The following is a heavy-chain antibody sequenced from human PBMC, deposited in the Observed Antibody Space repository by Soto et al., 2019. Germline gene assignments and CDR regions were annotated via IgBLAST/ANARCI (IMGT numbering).Heavy chain of an antibody. V-gene: IGHV1-18*01. CDR3: ASFRMRFDRSHAFDI. CDR2: ISAYNGNT. J-gene: IGHJ3*02. D-gene: IGHD3-10*01. Sequence: ASVKVSCKASGYTFTSYGISWVRQAPGQGLEWMGWISAYNGNTNYAQKLQGRVTMTTDTSTSTAYMELRSLRSDDTAVYYCASFRMRFDRSHAFDIWGQGTMVTV. CDR1: GYTFTSYG.